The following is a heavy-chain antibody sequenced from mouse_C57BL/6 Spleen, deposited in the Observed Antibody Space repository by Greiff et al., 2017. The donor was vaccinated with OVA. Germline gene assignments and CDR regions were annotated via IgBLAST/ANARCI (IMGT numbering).Heavy chain of an antibody. D-gene: IGHD2-5*01. CDR3: ARGEYYSNYGCAY. CDR1: GYTFTDYY. Sequence: EVQLVESGPELVKPGASVKISCKASGYTFTDYYMNWVKQSHGKSLEWIGDINPNNGGTSYNQKFKGKATLTVDKSSSTAYMELRSLTSEDSAVYYCARGEYYSNYGCAYWGQGTLVTVSA. V-gene: IGHV1-26*01. CDR2: INPNNGGT. J-gene: IGHJ3*01.